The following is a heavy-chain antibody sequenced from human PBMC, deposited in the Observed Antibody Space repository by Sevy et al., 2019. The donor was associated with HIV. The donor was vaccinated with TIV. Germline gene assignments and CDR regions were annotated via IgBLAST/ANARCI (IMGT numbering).Heavy chain of an antibody. J-gene: IGHJ4*02. D-gene: IGHD3-22*01. CDR2: IKQEGSEK. V-gene: IGHV3-7*01. Sequence: GGSLRLSCAASGFTFSNYWMTWVRQAPGKGLEWVANIKQEGSEKYYVDSVKGRFTISRDNAKNSLYLQMNSLRAEDTAVYYCARDRYYDDTGASFDFDHWGQGTLVTVSS. CDR1: GFTFSNYW. CDR3: ARDRYYDDTGASFDFDH.